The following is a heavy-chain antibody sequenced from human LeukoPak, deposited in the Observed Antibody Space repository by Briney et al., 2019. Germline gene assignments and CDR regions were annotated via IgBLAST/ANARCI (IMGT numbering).Heavy chain of an antibody. CDR3: ARGAPPRVTIFGVVTADNWFDP. D-gene: IGHD3-3*01. Sequence: ASVTVSCTASGYTFISYDINWVRQATGQGLEWMGWMNPNSGNTGYAQKFQGRVTMTRNTSISTAYMELSSLRSEDTAVYYCARGAPPRVTIFGVVTADNWFDPWGQGTLVTVSS. CDR2: MNPNSGNT. V-gene: IGHV1-8*01. J-gene: IGHJ5*02. CDR1: GYTFISYD.